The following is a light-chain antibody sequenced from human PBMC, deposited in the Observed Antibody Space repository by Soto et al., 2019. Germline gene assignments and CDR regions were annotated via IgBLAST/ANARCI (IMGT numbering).Light chain of an antibody. Sequence: EIVVTQSPAPLSVSPGERATLSCRASQSVSSNLAWYQQKPGQAPRLLIYGASTRATGIPARFSGSGSGTELTLTISSLQSEDFALYYCQQYNNWPTWTFGQGTKVDIK. J-gene: IGKJ1*01. CDR3: QQYNNWPTWT. V-gene: IGKV3-15*01. CDR2: GAS. CDR1: QSVSSN.